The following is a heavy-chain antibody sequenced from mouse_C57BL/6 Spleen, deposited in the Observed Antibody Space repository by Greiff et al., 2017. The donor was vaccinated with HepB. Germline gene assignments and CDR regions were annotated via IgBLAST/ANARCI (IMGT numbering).Heavy chain of an antibody. V-gene: IGHV6-6*01. CDR1: GFTFSDAW. J-gene: IGHJ1*03. D-gene: IGHD1-1*01. Sequence: EVQRVESGGGLVQPGGSMKLSCAASGFTFSDAWMDWVRQSPEKGLEWVAEIRNKANNHATYYAESVKGRFTISRDDSKSSVYLQMNSLRAEDTGIYSCTGSLDYGSSYWYFDVWGTGTTVTVSS. CDR2: IRNKANNHAT. CDR3: TGSLDYGSSYWYFDV.